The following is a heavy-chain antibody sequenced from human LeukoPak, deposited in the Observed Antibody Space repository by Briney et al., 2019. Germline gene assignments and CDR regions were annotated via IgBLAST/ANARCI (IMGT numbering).Heavy chain of an antibody. V-gene: IGHV3-23*01. CDR2: ISGSGGST. CDR1: GFTGSNNY. D-gene: IGHD3-22*01. CDR3: AKDQSSSGYYF. J-gene: IGHJ4*02. Sequence: GGSLRLSCAASGFTGSNNYVSWVRQAPGKGLEWVSAISGSGGSTYYADSVKGRFTISRDNSKNTLYLQMNSLRAEDTAVYYCAKDQSSSGYYFWGQGTLVTVSS.